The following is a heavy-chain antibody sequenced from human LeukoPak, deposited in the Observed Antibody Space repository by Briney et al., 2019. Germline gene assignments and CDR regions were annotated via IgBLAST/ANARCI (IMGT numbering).Heavy chain of an antibody. Sequence: PSETLSLTCAVYGGSFSGYYWSWIRQRPGKGLEWIGEINHSGSTNYNPSLKSRVTISVDTSKNQFSLKLSSVTAADTAVYYCARHQGGDGYNYYYYYMDVWGKGTTVTVSS. CDR1: GGSFSGYY. D-gene: IGHD5-24*01. V-gene: IGHV4-34*01. CDR3: ARHQGGDGYNYYYYYMDV. J-gene: IGHJ6*03. CDR2: INHSGST.